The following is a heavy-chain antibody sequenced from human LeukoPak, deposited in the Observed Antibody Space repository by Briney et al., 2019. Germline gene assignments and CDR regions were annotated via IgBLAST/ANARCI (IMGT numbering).Heavy chain of an antibody. CDR2: ISGSGGST. V-gene: IGHV3-23*01. CDR3: ARGTSIVVAGAHFDY. D-gene: IGHD6-19*01. J-gene: IGHJ4*02. CDR1: GFTFSSYA. Sequence: GGSLRLSCAASGFTFSSYAMSWVRQAPGKGLEWVSAISGSGGSTYYADSVKGRFTISRDNSKNTLYLQMNSLRAEDTAVYYCARGTSIVVAGAHFDYWGQGTLVTVSS.